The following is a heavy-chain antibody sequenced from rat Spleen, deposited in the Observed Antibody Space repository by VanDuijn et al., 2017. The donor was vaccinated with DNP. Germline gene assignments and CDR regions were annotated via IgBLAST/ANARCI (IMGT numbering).Heavy chain of an antibody. Sequence: EVQLQESGPGLVKPSQSLSLTCSVTGYSITNTYWAWIRKFPGNKMEWMGYMSYSGSTNYNPSLKSRISITRDTSKNQFFLQLNSITTEDTATYYCARGLNYGGYNYYWYFDFWGPGTMVTVSS. CDR2: MSYSGST. J-gene: IGHJ1*01. CDR3: ARGLNYGGYNYYWYFDF. CDR1: GYSITNTY. V-gene: IGHV3-1*01. D-gene: IGHD1-11*01.